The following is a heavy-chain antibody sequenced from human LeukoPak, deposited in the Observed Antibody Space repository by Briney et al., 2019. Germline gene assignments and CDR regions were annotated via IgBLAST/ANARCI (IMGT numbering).Heavy chain of an antibody. Sequence: SQTLSLTCAISGDSVSSNSAAWNWIRQSPSRGLEWLGRTYYRSKWYNDYAVSVQSRITINPGTSKNQFSLQLNSVTPEDTAVYYCARGVAVVGTNAFDIWGQGTMVTVSS. CDR2: TYYRSKWYN. V-gene: IGHV6-1*01. CDR3: ARGVAVVGTNAFDI. J-gene: IGHJ3*02. CDR1: GDSVSSNSAA. D-gene: IGHD6-13*01.